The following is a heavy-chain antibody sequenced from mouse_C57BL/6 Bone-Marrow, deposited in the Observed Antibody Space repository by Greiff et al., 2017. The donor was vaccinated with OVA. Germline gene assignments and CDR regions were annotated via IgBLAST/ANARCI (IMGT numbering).Heavy chain of an antibody. D-gene: IGHD2-5*01. J-gene: IGHJ4*01. CDR3: TRHSTLFYYAMDY. V-gene: IGHV6-6*01. CDR1: GFTFSDAW. CDR2: IRNKANNHAT. Sequence: EVHLVESGGGLVQPGGSMKLSCAASGFTFSDAWMDWVRQSPEKGLEWVAEIRNKANNHATYYAESVKGRFTISRDASKSSVYLQMNSLRAEDTGIYYCTRHSTLFYYAMDYWGQGTSVTVSS.